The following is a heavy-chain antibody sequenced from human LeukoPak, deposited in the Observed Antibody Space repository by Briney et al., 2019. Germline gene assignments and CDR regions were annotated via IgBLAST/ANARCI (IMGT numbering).Heavy chain of an antibody. D-gene: IGHD7-27*01. Sequence: GGSLRLSCAASGFTFDDYGMSWVRQAPGKGLEWVAVIWYDGSNKNYADSVKGRFTISRDNSKNTVYLQMSSLRVEDTAVYYCAKLIGADAFDFWGQGTIVTVSS. CDR2: IWYDGSNK. J-gene: IGHJ3*01. CDR1: GFTFDDYG. CDR3: AKLIGADAFDF. V-gene: IGHV3-33*06.